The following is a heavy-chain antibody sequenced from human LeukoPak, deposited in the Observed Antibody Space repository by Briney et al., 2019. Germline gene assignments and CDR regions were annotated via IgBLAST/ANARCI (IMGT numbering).Heavy chain of an antibody. CDR1: GGSIDSGGFC. CDR3: ASLSVWAPEYYYDSSPQGSWFDP. J-gene: IGHJ5*02. D-gene: IGHD3-22*01. V-gene: IGHV4-30-2*06. Sequence: PSETLSLTCAVSGGSIDSGGFCWAWIRQSPGKGLEWIGHIFYSGAASYNPSLKGRVTMSVDTSKNQFSLLLKSVTAADTAVYYCASLSVWAPEYYYDSSPQGSWFDPWGQGTLVTVSS. CDR2: IFYSGAA.